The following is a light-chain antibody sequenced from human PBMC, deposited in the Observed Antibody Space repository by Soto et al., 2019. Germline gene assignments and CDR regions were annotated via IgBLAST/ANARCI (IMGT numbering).Light chain of an antibody. CDR3: QQRYSAPRT. Sequence: DIQMTQSPSSLAASVGDRVTITCRASQRISSYLNWYQQKPGKAPKILIYAASNLQSGVPSRFSGSGSGTDFTLTISSLQPEDFATYYCQQRYSAPRTFGQGTKVEIK. CDR1: QRISSY. CDR2: AAS. V-gene: IGKV1-39*01. J-gene: IGKJ1*01.